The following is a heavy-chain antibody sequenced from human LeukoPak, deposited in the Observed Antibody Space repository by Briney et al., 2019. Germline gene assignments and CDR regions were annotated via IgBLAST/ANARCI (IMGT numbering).Heavy chain of an antibody. CDR1: GGSFSGYY. V-gene: IGHV4-34*01. Sequence: ASETLSLTCAVYGGSFSGYYWSWIRQPPGKGLEWIGEINHSGSTNYNPSLKSRVTISVDTSKNQFSLKLSSVTAADTAVYYCARSVGIAAAPTGGYWGQGTLVTVSS. CDR3: ARSVGIAAAPTGGY. CDR2: INHSGST. J-gene: IGHJ4*02. D-gene: IGHD6-13*01.